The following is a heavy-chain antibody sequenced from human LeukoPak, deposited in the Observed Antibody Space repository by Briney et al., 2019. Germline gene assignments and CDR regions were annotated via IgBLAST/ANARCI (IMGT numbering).Heavy chain of an antibody. D-gene: IGHD1-26*01. V-gene: IGHV3-23*01. CDR3: AKGMSGSSPYNWFDP. Sequence: GGSLRLSCAVSGLTFSNYAMSWVRQAPGKGLEWVSVIGGSGVNTYYADSVKGRFTISRDNSKNTLFLQMNSLRAEDSAVYDCAKGMSGSSPYNWFDPWGQGTLVTVSS. CDR1: GLTFSNYA. J-gene: IGHJ5*02. CDR2: IGGSGVNT.